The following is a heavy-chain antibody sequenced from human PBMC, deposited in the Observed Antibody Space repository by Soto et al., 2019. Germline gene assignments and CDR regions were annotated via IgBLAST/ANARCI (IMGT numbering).Heavy chain of an antibody. CDR2: IWNHGNTA. V-gene: IGHV3-33*01. Sequence: GGSLRLSCVASGVTLSYYGVHWVRQSPGKGLEWVALIWNHGNTAYHADSVKGRFTVSRDNSRNTVYLQMKSLRAEDTAVYYCARLPYSHVIGGLDHWRRVTLFTVSS. CDR3: ARLPYSHVIGGLDH. J-gene: IGHJ5*02. D-gene: IGHD6-13*01. CDR1: GVTLSYYG.